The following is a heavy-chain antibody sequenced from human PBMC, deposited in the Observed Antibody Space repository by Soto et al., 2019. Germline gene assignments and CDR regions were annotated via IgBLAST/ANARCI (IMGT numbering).Heavy chain of an antibody. D-gene: IGHD3-10*01. CDR1: GFTFNNYA. V-gene: IGHV3-23*01. Sequence: EVQLLESGGGLVQPGGSLRLSCAASGFTFNNYAMTWVRQAPGKGLEWVSAISGGGDTTSYADSVKDRFTVSRDGSKNTLYLQMSSLRAEDTAPYYCAKERGGSGSLTPRVDIWGQGTLVTVSS. CDR2: ISGGGDTT. J-gene: IGHJ4*02. CDR3: AKERGGSGSLTPRVDI.